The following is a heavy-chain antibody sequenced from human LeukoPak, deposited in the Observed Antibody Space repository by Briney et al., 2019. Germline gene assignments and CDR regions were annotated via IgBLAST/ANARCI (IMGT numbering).Heavy chain of an antibody. Sequence: GGSLRLSCAASAFSLNAYNMNWVRQAPWKGREWVSSISYTGNYIYYAGSVKGRFTISRDKAKNTVYLEMTRLGAETTAVYYCGRGMIGAYGSDYWGQGTLVTVSS. CDR2: ISYTGNYI. J-gene: IGHJ4*02. CDR1: AFSLNAYN. CDR3: GRGMIGAYGSDY. D-gene: IGHD3-10*01. V-gene: IGHV3-21*01.